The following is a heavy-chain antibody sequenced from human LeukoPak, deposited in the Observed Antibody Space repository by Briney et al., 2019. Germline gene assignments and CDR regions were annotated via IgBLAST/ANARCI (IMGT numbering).Heavy chain of an antibody. J-gene: IGHJ6*04. CDR1: GGSFGGYC. Sequence: PSETLSLTCAVYGGSFGGYCWSWIRQPPGKGLEWIGEINHSGSTNYNPSLTSRVTISVDTSKNQFSLKLSSVTAADTAVYYCARAAYCSGGSCYYNYYGMDVWGKGTTVTVSS. CDR2: INHSGST. D-gene: IGHD2-15*01. V-gene: IGHV4-34*01. CDR3: ARAAYCSGGSCYYNYYGMDV.